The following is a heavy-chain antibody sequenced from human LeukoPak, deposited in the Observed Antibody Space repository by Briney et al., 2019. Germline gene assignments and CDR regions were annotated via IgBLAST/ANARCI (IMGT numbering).Heavy chain of an antibody. V-gene: IGHV1-2*02. D-gene: IGHD3-10*01. CDR1: GNTFSGYY. CDR2: INPNSGGT. J-gene: IGHJ4*02. CDR3: ARDSYGSGSFLGDY. Sequence: ASVKVSCKASGNTFSGYYMHWVRRAPGQGLEWMGWINPNSGGTNYAQKFQGRVTMTRDTSINTAYMELSRLRSDDTAIYYCARDSYGSGSFLGDYWGQGTLVTVSS.